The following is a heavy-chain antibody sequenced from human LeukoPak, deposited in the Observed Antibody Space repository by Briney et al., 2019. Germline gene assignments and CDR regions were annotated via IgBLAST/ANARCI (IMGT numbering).Heavy chain of an antibody. Sequence: SETLSLTCTVSGGSISSGDYYWSWIRQPPGKGLEWIGYIYYSGSTYYNPSLKSRVTISVDTSKNQFSLKLSSVTAADTAVYYCAKDMGTTVTTSVDYWGQGTLVTVSS. V-gene: IGHV4-30-4*01. CDR2: IYYSGST. J-gene: IGHJ4*02. CDR3: AKDMGTTVTTSVDY. CDR1: GGSISSGDYY. D-gene: IGHD4-17*01.